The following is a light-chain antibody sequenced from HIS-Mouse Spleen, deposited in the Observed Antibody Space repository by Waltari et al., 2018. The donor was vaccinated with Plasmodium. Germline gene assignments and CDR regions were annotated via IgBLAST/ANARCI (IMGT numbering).Light chain of an antibody. CDR3: CSYAGSRV. J-gene: IGLJ2*01. Sequence: QSALTQPASVSGSPGQSITISCTGTSSDVGSYNLVSWYQLHPGKAPKLMIYEVSKRPSGVSNRFSGSKSGNTASLTISGLQAEDEVDYYCCSYAGSRVFGGGTKLTVL. CDR2: EVS. V-gene: IGLV2-23*02. CDR1: SSDVGSYNL.